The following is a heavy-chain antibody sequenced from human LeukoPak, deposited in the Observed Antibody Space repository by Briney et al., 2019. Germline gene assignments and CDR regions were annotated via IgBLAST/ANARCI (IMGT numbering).Heavy chain of an antibody. Sequence: PGGSLRLSCAASGFTFSNYALHWVRQAPGKGLEWVAVISYDGGNKYYADSVRGRFTISRDNSKNTLCLQMNSLRAEDTAVYYCARTPAAAGSLFDYWGQGTLVTVS. V-gene: IGHV3-30*04. CDR2: ISYDGGNK. CDR1: GFTFSNYA. J-gene: IGHJ4*02. CDR3: ARTPAAAGSLFDY. D-gene: IGHD6-13*01.